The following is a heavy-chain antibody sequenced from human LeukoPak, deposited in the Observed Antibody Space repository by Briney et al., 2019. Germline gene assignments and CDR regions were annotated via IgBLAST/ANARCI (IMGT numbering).Heavy chain of an antibody. Sequence: GGSLRLSCAASGFTFSSYSMNWVRQAPGKGPEWVSAISGSGGSTYYADSVKGRFTISRDNSKNTLYLQMNSLRAEDTAVYYCAKYLRLLRGGGFDYWGQGTLVTVSS. V-gene: IGHV3-23*01. J-gene: IGHJ4*02. CDR2: ISGSGGST. CDR1: GFTFSSYS. CDR3: AKYLRLLRGGGFDY. D-gene: IGHD2-15*01.